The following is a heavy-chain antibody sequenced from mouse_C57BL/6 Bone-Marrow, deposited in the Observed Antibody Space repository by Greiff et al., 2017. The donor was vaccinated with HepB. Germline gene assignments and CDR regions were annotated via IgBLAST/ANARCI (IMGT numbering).Heavy chain of an antibody. CDR1: GFNIKDDY. J-gene: IGHJ3*01. CDR3: SYHYGRAWFAY. V-gene: IGHV14-4*01. D-gene: IGHD1-1*01. CDR2: IDPENGDT. Sequence: VQLQQSGAELVRPGASVKLSCTASGFNIKDDYMHWVKQRPEQGLEWIGWIDPENGDTEYASKFQGKATITADTSSNTAYLQLSSLTSEDTAVYYCSYHYGRAWFAYWGQGTLVTVSA.